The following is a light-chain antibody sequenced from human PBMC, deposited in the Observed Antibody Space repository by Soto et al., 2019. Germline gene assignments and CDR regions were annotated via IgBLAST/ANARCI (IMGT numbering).Light chain of an antibody. V-gene: IGKV3-20*01. CDR2: GAS. J-gene: IGKJ2*01. CDR1: QSVSSNY. CDR3: QQYGRSPPFA. Sequence: EIVLTQSPCTLSLSPGERATLSCRDSQSVSSNYIAWYQQNPGQAPRLLIYGASTRATGIPDRFSGSGSGTDFTLTLSRLEPEYLTVYFCQQYGRSPPFAFGQGTKVEIK.